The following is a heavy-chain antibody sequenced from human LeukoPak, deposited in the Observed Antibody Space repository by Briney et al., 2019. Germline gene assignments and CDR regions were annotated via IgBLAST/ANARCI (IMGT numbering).Heavy chain of an antibody. D-gene: IGHD3-10*01. CDR3: AKDAVRGSGRINWFDS. Sequence: GGSLRLSCAASGFTFSSYAMSWVRQAPGKGLEWVSAISGSGDSTYYADSVKGRFTISRDNSKNTLYLQMNSLRAEDTAVYYCAKDAVRGSGRINWFDSWGQGTLVAVSS. CDR1: GFTFSSYA. V-gene: IGHV3-23*01. CDR2: ISGSGDST. J-gene: IGHJ5*01.